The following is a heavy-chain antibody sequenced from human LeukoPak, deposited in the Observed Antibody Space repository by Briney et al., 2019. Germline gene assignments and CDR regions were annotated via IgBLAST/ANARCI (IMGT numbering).Heavy chain of an antibody. Sequence: SETLSLTCAVYGGSFSGYYWGWIRQPPGKGQEWIGEINNSGSTNYHPSLKSRVTISVDTSKNQFSLKLSSVTAADTAVYYCASSRYYDILTNYWVYYFDNWGQGALVTVSS. CDR1: GGSFSGYY. CDR3: ASSRYYDILTNYWVYYFDN. J-gene: IGHJ4*02. V-gene: IGHV4-34*01. CDR2: INNSGST. D-gene: IGHD3-9*01.